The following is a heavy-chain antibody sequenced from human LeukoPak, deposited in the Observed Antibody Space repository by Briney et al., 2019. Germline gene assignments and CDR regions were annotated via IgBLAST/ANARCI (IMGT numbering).Heavy chain of an antibody. V-gene: IGHV1-18*01. CDR1: GCTFTSYG. D-gene: IGHD1-26*01. CDR2: ISAYNGNT. J-gene: IGHJ3*02. Sequence: GASVKVSCKASGCTFTSYGISWVRQAPGQGLEWMGWISAYNGNTNYAQKLQGRVTMTTDTSTSTAYMELRSLRSDDTAVYYCARVIGKGGGSYLADAFDIWGQGTMVTVSS. CDR3: ARVIGKGGGSYLADAFDI.